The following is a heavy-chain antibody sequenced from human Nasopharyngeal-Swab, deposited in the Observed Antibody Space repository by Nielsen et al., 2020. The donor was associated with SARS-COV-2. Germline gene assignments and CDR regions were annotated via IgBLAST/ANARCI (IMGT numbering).Heavy chain of an antibody. CDR1: GFTFSSYD. CDR2: IGAAGGT. Sequence: GGSLRLSCAASGFTFSSYDMHWVRLPRGKGLEWVSAIGAAGGTYYQDAVKGRFTISRENAKNSLYLQMNSLRAEDTAIYYCVKGMPQSGGMDVWGKGTMVSVSS. D-gene: IGHD2-2*01. V-gene: IGHV3-13*01. CDR3: VKGMPQSGGMDV. J-gene: IGHJ6*03.